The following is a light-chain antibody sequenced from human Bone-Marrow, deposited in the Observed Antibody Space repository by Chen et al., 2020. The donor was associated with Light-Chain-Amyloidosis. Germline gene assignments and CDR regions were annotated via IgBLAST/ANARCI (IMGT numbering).Light chain of an antibody. CDR2: GSS. J-gene: IGKJ4*01. CDR3: QQYGTSPLT. Sequence: EIVLTQSPGTLSLSPGEGANLSCRASQTISSNYLTWYQQKFGQAPRLLIYGSSSRATGIPDRFTGSESGPDFTLTINRLEPEDFARYYCQQYGTSPLTVGGGTKVEIK. V-gene: IGKV3-20*01. CDR1: QTISSNY.